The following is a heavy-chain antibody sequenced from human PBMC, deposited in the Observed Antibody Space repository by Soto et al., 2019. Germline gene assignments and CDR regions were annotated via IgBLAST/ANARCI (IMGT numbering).Heavy chain of an antibody. D-gene: IGHD5-18*01. V-gene: IGHV3-33*01. CDR1: GFTFSSYG. J-gene: IGHJ4*02. Sequence: QVQLVESGGGVVQPGRSLRLSCAASGFTFSSYGMHWVRQAPGKGLEWVAVIWYDGSNKYYADSVKGRFTISRDSSKHTLYLKMNTLRAEDTAMYYCERERGYSYGYVDYWGQGTLVTVSS. CDR2: IWYDGSNK. CDR3: ERERGYSYGYVDY.